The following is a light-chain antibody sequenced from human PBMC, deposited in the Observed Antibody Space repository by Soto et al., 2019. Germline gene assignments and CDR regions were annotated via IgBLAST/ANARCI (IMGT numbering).Light chain of an antibody. CDR3: QQYRASPFT. V-gene: IGKV3-20*01. Sequence: VVLTQSPSTLSLSPGEPATLSCRASRHVYINALAWYQQKPGRTHTLLIYGASTRATGIPDRFSATGSGTDFSLPISCVEPEDFAVSYCQQYRASPFTFVPGTRVEI. J-gene: IGKJ3*01. CDR1: RHVYINA. CDR2: GAS.